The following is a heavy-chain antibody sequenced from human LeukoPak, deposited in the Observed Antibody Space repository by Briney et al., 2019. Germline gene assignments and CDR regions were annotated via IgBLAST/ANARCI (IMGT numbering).Heavy chain of an antibody. CDR2: ISYDGSNK. CDR1: GFTFSSYA. V-gene: IGHV3-30-3*01. D-gene: IGHD3-22*01. J-gene: IGHJ4*02. CDR3: ARAYYDSSGYYYWPAY. Sequence: GGSLRLSCAASGFTFSSYAMHWVRQAPGKGLEWVAVISYDGSNKYYADSVKGRFTISRDNSKNTLYLQMNSLRAEDTAVYYCARAYYDSSGYYYWPAYWGQGTLVIVSS.